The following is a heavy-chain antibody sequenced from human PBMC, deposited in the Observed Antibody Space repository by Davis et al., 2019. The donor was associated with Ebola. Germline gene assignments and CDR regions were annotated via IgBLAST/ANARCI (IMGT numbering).Heavy chain of an antibody. Sequence: SQTLSLTCAVSGGSISSGGYSWSWIRQPPGKGLEWIGYIYHSGSTYYNPSLKSRVTISVDRSKNQFSLKLSSVTAADTAVYYCARGMTTVTTRWFDPWGQGTLVTASS. V-gene: IGHV4-30-2*01. CDR1: GGSISSGGYS. CDR3: ARGMTTVTTRWFDP. J-gene: IGHJ5*02. CDR2: IYHSGST. D-gene: IGHD4-11*01.